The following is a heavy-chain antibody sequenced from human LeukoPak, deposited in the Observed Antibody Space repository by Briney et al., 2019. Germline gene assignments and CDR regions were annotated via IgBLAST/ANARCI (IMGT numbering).Heavy chain of an antibody. J-gene: IGHJ3*02. CDR3: ARETQGFLDI. CDR1: GGSIKNYY. D-gene: IGHD2-15*01. Sequence: PSETLSLTCTVSGGSIKNYYWDWIRQPPGKGLEWIGYIYYSGNTNYNPSLKSRVTISVDTSKNQFSLKLNSVTAADTAVYYCARETQGFLDIWGQGTMVTFSS. V-gene: IGHV4-59*01. CDR2: IYYSGNT.